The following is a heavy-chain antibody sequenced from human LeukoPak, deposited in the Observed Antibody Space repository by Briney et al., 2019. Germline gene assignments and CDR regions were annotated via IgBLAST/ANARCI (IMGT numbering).Heavy chain of an antibody. CDR2: ISYDGSNK. D-gene: IGHD3-3*02. CDR3: ARDQGIRGPDY. J-gene: IGHJ4*02. Sequence: PGGSLRLSCAASGFTFSSYAMHWVRQAPGKGLEWVAVISYDGSNKYYADSVKGRFTISRDNSKNTLYLQMNSLRAEDTAVYYCARDQGIRGPDYWGQGTLVTVSS. CDR1: GFTFSSYA. V-gene: IGHV3-30*04.